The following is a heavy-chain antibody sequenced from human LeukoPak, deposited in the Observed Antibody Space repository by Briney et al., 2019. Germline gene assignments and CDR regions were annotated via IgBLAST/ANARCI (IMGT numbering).Heavy chain of an antibody. CDR2: ISSSGSTI. CDR1: GFTFSSYE. CDR3: ARVARGDYYYYYMDV. Sequence: PGGSLRLSCAASGFTFSSYEMNWVRQAPGKGLEWVSYISSSGSTIYYADSVKGRFTISRDNAKNTLYLQMNSLRAEDTALYYCARVARGDYYYYYMDVWGKGTTVTVSS. D-gene: IGHD3-10*01. J-gene: IGHJ6*03. V-gene: IGHV3-48*03.